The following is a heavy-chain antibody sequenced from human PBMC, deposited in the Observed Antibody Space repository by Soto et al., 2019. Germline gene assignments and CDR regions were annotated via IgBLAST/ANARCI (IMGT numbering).Heavy chain of an antibody. V-gene: IGHV3-15*07. CDR2: IKSKTDGGTT. D-gene: IGHD3-22*01. CDR3: TTDLPYDDHSSSHDH. J-gene: IGHJ4*02. CDR1: GFTFSNAW. Sequence: PGGSLRLSCAGSGFTFSNAWMHWVRQAPGKGLEWVGRIKSKTDGGTTDYAAPVKGRFTISRDDPKSTMFLQMNSLRTEDAAGYYRTTDLPYDDHSSSHDHRGQGTLVNVS.